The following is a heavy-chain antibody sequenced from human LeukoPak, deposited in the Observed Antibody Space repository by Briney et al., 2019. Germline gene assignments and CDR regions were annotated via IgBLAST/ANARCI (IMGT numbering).Heavy chain of an antibody. V-gene: IGHV3-20*01. CDR2: TNRRGDIT. Sequence: GGSLRLSCAASGFTFSDYWMHWVRQVPGKGLEWVSGTNRRGDITGYADFVKGRFTISRDNAKNSLYLQMNSLRVEDTALYHCARKGLGGELGGFDSWGQGTLVTVSS. CDR1: GFTFSDYW. CDR3: ARKGLGGELGGFDS. D-gene: IGHD1-7*01. J-gene: IGHJ4*02.